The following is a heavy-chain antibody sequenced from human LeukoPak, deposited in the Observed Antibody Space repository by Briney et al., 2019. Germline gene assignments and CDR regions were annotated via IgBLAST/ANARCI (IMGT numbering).Heavy chain of an antibody. Sequence: ASVKVSCKASGYTFTGYYMHWVRQAPGQGLEWMGWINPNSGGTNYAQNFQGRVNMTRNTSISTAYMELSRLRSDDTAVYYCAREQPRHLLAGYSYGWRRYYYYGMDVWGQGTTVTVSS. V-gene: IGHV1-2*02. D-gene: IGHD5-18*01. CDR3: AREQPRHLLAGYSYGWRRYYYYGMDV. J-gene: IGHJ6*02. CDR2: INPNSGGT. CDR1: GYTFTGYY.